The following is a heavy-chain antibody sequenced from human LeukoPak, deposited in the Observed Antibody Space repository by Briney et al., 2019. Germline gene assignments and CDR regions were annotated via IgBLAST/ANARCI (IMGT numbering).Heavy chain of an antibody. CDR1: GFTFSTYW. CDR2: IKGDESAR. J-gene: IGHJ4*02. D-gene: IGHD1-26*01. Sequence: GGSLRLSCAASGFTFSTYWMAWVRQAPGKGLEWVANIKGDESARHQADSVRGRFTISRDNAKKSVYLQMSSLRGEDTAVYYCARDVGGSLDYWGQGTLVTVSS. CDR3: ARDVGGSLDY. V-gene: IGHV3-7*01.